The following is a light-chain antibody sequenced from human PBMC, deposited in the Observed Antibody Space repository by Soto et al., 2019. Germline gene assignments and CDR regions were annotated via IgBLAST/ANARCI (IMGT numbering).Light chain of an antibody. V-gene: IGKV3-20*01. CDR1: QSVSSSY. J-gene: IGKJ2*01. Sequence: EIVLTQSPGTLSLSPGERATLSCRASQSVSSSYLAWYQQKPGQAPRLLIYGASSRATGIPDRFSGSGSGTDVTLTISRLEPEDFAVYYWQQYGSSHSYTFGQGTKLEIK. CDR2: GAS. CDR3: QQYGSSHSYT.